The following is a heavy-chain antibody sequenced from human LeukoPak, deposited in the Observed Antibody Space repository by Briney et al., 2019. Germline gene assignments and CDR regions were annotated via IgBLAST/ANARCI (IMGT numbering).Heavy chain of an antibody. CDR3: ASGAYAYYYMDV. CDR1: GGSISGFY. D-gene: IGHD3-10*01. CDR2: MSNNGAT. V-gene: IGHV4-59*01. Sequence: KASETLSLTCTVAGGSISGFYWSSIRQPPGKGLGWIGYMSNNGATTYNPSLRSRVTISIDMSNNHFSVTWKSVTAADKAVYYCASGAYAYYYMDVWGKGTTVSIS. J-gene: IGHJ6*03.